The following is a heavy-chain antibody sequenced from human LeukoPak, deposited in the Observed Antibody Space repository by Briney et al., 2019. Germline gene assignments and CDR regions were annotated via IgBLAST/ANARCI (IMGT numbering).Heavy chain of an antibody. CDR1: GFSFSNYG. Sequence: NPGGSLRLSCAASGFSFSNYGMNWVRQAPGKGLEWVSSISSIGTYINYAGSLKGRFTISRDNAKNSLYLQMNSLRAEDTAVYYCAIVFRIYYGSGSYGKRFDPGGQGTLVTVSS. CDR3: AIVFRIYYGSGSYGKRFDP. J-gene: IGHJ5*02. V-gene: IGHV3-21*01. CDR2: ISSIGTYI. D-gene: IGHD3-10*01.